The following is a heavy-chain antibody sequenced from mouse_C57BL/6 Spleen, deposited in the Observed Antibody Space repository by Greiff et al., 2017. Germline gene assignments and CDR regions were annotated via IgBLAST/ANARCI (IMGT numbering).Heavy chain of an antibody. CDR3: ARGELRSSWFAY. J-gene: IGHJ3*01. V-gene: IGHV1-59*01. D-gene: IGHD1-1*01. CDR1: GYTFTSYW. Sequence: VQLQQPGAELVRPGTSVKLSCKASGYTFTSYWMHWVKQRPGQGLEWIGVIDPSDSYTTYNQKFKGKATLTVDTSSSTAYMQRSSLTSEDSAVYYCARGELRSSWFAYWGQGTLVTVSA. CDR2: IDPSDSYT.